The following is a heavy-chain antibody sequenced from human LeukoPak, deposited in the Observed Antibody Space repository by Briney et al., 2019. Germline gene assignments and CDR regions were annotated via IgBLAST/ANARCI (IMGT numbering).Heavy chain of an antibody. V-gene: IGHV1-18*01. Sequence: GASVKVSCKASGYTFNSYGISWVRQVSGQGLEWMGWSSVYNGVTRYAQKFQGRVTVATDKSTTTAYLELTNLRSDDTAIYFCARDGRFEYSHFYYFDFWGQGTLVTVSS. J-gene: IGHJ4*02. CDR1: GYTFNSYG. CDR3: ARDGRFEYSHFYYFDF. CDR2: SSVYNGVT. D-gene: IGHD6-6*01.